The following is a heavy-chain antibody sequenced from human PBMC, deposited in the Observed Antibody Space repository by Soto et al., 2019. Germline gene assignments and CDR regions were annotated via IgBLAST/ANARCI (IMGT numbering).Heavy chain of an antibody. J-gene: IGHJ5*02. CDR1: GYTFTNYG. CDR3: ARGVGSGTYYNQYNWFDP. D-gene: IGHD3-10*01. V-gene: IGHV1-18*01. Sequence: ASVKVSCKASGYTFTNYGISWVRQAPGQGLEWMGWINTYNGNTNHAQKLQGRVTMTTDTSTSIAYMELRSLRSDDTAVYYCARGVGSGTYYNQYNWFDPWGQGTLVTVSS. CDR2: INTYNGNT.